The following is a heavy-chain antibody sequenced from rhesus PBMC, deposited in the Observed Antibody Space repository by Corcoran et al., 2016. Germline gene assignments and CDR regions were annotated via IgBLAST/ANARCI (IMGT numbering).Heavy chain of an antibody. Sequence: QLQLQESGPGLVRPSETLSLTCAVSGGSIAGYSWNWIRQPPGKGLEWIGYIGGTTRNPYTNPSVNRRVTTSTDTSTNQFALKMNSVTAADTAGYYCVRGDNSNYNHHYWGQGVLVTGSS. CDR2: IGGTTRNP. J-gene: IGHJ4*01. CDR3: VRGDNSNYNHHY. CDR1: GGSIAGYS. D-gene: IGHD4-23*01. V-gene: IGHV4S5*01.